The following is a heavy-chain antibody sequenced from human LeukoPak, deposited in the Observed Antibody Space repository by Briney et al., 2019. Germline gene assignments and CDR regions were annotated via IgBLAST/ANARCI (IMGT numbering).Heavy chain of an antibody. CDR1: GFSFSIHA. CDR3: AKDRVDTAMVTLY. D-gene: IGHD5-18*01. CDR2: ISGSGGST. Sequence: PGGSLRLSCAASGFSFSIHAMSWVRQAPGKGLEWVSAISGSGGSTYYADSVKGRFTISRDNSKNTLYLQMNSLRAEDTAVYYCAKDRVDTAMVTLYWGQGTLVTVSS. J-gene: IGHJ4*02. V-gene: IGHV3-23*01.